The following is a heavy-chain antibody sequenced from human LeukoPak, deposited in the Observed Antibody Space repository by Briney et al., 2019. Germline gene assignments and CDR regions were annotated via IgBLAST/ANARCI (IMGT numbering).Heavy chain of an antibody. V-gene: IGHV3-53*01. CDR2: IYSGGST. J-gene: IGHJ6*02. CDR3: ARDSRYMHYGSIYYYYGMDV. Sequence: GGSLRLSCAASGFTVSSNYMSWVRQAPGKGLEWVSVIYSGGSTYYADSVKGRFTISRDNSKNTLYLQMDSLGAEDTAVYYCARDSRYMHYGSIYYYYGMDVWGQGTTVTVSS. CDR1: GFTVSSNY. D-gene: IGHD4-23*01.